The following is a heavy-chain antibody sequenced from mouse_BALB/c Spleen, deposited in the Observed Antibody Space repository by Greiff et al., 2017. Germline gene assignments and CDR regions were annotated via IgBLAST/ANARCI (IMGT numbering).Heavy chain of an antibody. CDR1: GYAFSSYW. V-gene: IGHV1-80*01. Sequence: QVQLQQSGAELVRPGSSVKISCKASGYAFSSYWMNWVKQRPGQGLEWIGQIYPGDGDTNYNGKFKGKATLTADKSSSTAYMQPSSLTSEDSAVYFCARCGSLYAMDYWGQGTSVTVSS. CDR3: ARCGSLYAMDY. CDR2: IYPGDGDT. J-gene: IGHJ4*01.